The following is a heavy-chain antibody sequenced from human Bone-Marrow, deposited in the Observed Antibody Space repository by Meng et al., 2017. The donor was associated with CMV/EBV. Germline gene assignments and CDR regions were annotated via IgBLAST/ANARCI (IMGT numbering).Heavy chain of an antibody. V-gene: IGHV1-46*01. D-gene: IGHD1-1*01. CDR3: ARDLTTGRSYDAFDI. CDR1: GYTFTSYY. Sequence: ASVKVSCKASGYTFTSYYMHWVRQAPGQGLEWMGIINPSGGSTSYAQKFQGRVTITTDESTSTAYMELSSLRSEDTAVYYCARDLTTGRSYDAFDIWGQGTMVTVSS. CDR2: INPSGGST. J-gene: IGHJ3*02.